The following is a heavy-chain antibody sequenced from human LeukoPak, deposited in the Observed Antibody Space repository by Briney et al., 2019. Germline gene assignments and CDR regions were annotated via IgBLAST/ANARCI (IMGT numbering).Heavy chain of an antibody. CDR3: AKYPYSPMGY. V-gene: IGHV3-23*01. CDR2: ITMNSVR. CDR1: GFSLSDYG. J-gene: IGHJ4*02. D-gene: IGHD2-15*01. Sequence: GGSLRLSCSASGFSLSDYGMSWVRQAPGKGLEWVSYITMNSVRLYADSMKGRFTISRDNSKNTLYLQMDSLRAEDTAVYYCAKYPYSPMGYWGQGTLVTVSS.